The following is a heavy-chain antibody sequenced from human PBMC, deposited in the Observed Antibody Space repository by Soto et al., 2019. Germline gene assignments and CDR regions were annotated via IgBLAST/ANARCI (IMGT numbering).Heavy chain of an antibody. D-gene: IGHD6-25*01. V-gene: IGHV4-39*01. CDR1: GYSISSSHYY. Sequence: QLQLQESGPGLVKPSETLSLTCTVSGYSISSSHYYWGWIRQPPGKGLEWIGSIYYSGSTYYNPSLKSRVAIFVDTSSNQFSRKLSSLTAADTAVYYCARRIATAASWFDPWGQGTLVTVSS. CDR3: ARRIATAASWFDP. J-gene: IGHJ5*02. CDR2: IYYSGST.